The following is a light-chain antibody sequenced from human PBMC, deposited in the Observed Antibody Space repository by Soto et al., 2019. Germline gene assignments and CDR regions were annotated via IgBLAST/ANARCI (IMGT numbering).Light chain of an antibody. J-gene: IGLJ2*01. CDR1: SSDVGSNNL. CDR3: SSYTANTTPL. V-gene: IGLV2-14*02. CDR2: EGS. Sequence: QSALTQPASVSGSPGQSITISCTGSSSDVGSNNLVSWYQQLPGKAPKLMIYEGSERPSGVSHRFSGSKSGNTASLTISGLQSEDEADYYCSSYTANTTPLFGGGTQLTVL.